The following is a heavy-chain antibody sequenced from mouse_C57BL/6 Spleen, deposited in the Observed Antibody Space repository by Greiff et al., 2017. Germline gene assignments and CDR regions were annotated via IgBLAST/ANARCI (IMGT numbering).Heavy chain of an antibody. D-gene: IGHD3-3*01. V-gene: IGHV1-50*01. J-gene: IGHJ2*01. CDR1: GYTFTSYW. Sequence: QVQLQQPGAELVKPGASVKLSCKASGYTFTSYWMQWVKQRPGQGLEWIGEIDPSDSYTNYNQKFKGKATLTVDTSSSTAYMQLSSLTSEDSVVYYGASGDRDYFDYWGQGTTLTVSS. CDR2: IDPSDSYT. CDR3: ASGDRDYFDY.